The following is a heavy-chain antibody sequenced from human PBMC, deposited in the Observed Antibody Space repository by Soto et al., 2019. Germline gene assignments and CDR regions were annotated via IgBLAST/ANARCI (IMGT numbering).Heavy chain of an antibody. CDR2: ISSSSSYI. Sequence: PGGSLRLSCAASGFTFSSYSMNWVRQAPGKGLEWVSSISSSSSYIYYADSVKGRFTISRDNAKSSLYLQMNSLRAEDTAVYYCARFHRRGYSFPVDYWGQGTLVTVSS. V-gene: IGHV3-21*01. J-gene: IGHJ4*02. CDR3: ARFHRRGYSFPVDY. CDR1: GFTFSSYS. D-gene: IGHD5-12*01.